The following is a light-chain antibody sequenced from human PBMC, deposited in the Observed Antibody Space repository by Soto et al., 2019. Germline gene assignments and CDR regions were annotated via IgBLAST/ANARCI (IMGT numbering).Light chain of an antibody. CDR3: QQRTDRPPWT. V-gene: IGKV3-11*01. Sequence: EIVLTQAPATLSLSPGERATLSCRASQSIGLAIAWYQHKPGQAPRLLIFDASQRATGIPARFRGSGSGTDFTLSISSLEPEDFAVYYCQQRTDRPPWTICQGTKVESK. J-gene: IGKJ1*01. CDR1: QSIGLA. CDR2: DAS.